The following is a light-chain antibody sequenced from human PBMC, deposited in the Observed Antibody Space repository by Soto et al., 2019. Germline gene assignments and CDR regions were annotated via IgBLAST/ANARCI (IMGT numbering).Light chain of an antibody. CDR1: SSNIANNY. V-gene: IGLV1-51*01. CDR2: DNN. J-gene: IGLJ2*01. Sequence: QSALTQPPSVSAAPGQKVTISCSGSSSNIANNYVSWYQQLPGTAPKLLIYDNNKRPSGIPDRFSGSKSGTSATLGITGLQTGDEADYYCGTWDSSLSAGVFGGGTQLTVL. CDR3: GTWDSSLSAGV.